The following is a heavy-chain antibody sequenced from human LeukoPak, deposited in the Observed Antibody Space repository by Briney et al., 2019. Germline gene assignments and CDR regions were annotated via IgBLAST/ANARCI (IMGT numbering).Heavy chain of an antibody. CDR2: ISGSGGST. V-gene: IGHV3-23*01. D-gene: IGHD3-16*01. Sequence: GGSLRLSCAASGFTFSSYAMSWVRQAPGKGLEWVSAISGSGGSTYYADSVKGRFTISRDNSKNTLYLQMNSLRAEDTAVYYCAKESGRTMITFGGVMSYWGQGTLVTVSS. CDR3: AKESGRTMITFGGVMSY. J-gene: IGHJ4*02. CDR1: GFTFSSYA.